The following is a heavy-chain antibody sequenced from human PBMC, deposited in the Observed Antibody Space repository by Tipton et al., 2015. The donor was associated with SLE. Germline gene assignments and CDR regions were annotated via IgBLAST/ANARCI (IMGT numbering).Heavy chain of an antibody. CDR1: GFTFDDYA. CDR3: AKVRGSPSCSGGSCSGDAFDI. J-gene: IGHJ3*02. CDR2: ISGSGGST. V-gene: IGHV3-23*01. Sequence: SLRLSCAASGFTFDDYAMHWARQAPGKGLEWVSAISGSGGSTYYADSVKGRFTISRDNSKNTLYLQMNSLRAEDTAVYYCAKVRGSPSCSGGSCSGDAFDIWGQGTMVTVSS. D-gene: IGHD2-15*01.